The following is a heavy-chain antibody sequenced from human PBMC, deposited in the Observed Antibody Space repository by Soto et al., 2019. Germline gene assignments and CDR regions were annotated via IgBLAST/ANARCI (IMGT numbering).Heavy chain of an antibody. CDR1: GFTFTTYW. J-gene: IGHJ1*01. Sequence: EVQLVESGGGLVQPGGSLRLSCVASGFTFTTYWMHWVRQVPGKGLVWVSRVKGGGSDTNYADSVKGRFTISRDNAKNTLYLQMNSLTVGDTAVYYCSRGLTEWGQGTLVTVSS. D-gene: IGHD7-27*01. CDR3: SRGLTE. V-gene: IGHV3-74*01. CDR2: VKGGGSDT.